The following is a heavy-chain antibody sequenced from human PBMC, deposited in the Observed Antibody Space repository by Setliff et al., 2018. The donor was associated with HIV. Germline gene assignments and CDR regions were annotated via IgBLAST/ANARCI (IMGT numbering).Heavy chain of an antibody. V-gene: IGHV4-4*07. D-gene: IGHD3-10*01. Sequence: PSETLSLTCNYSGNSFSGYHWNWIRQPAGKGLEWLGRIYYTGSTEYNPSLKSRLTMSMDTSKDQFSLRLVFLTTADTAVYYCARSIYGSGTYPLDVWGPGTLVTVSS. J-gene: IGHJ4*02. CDR2: IYYTGST. CDR3: ARSIYGSGTYPLDV. CDR1: GNSFSGYH.